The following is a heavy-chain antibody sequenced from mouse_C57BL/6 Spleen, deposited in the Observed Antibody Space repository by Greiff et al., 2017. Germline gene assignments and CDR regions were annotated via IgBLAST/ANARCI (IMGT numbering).Heavy chain of an antibody. CDR1: GFTFSDYG. CDR2: ISSGSSTI. D-gene: IGHD2-3*01. J-gene: IGHJ4*01. V-gene: IGHV5-17*01. CDR3: ARRDGYYPYYAMDY. Sequence: EVNVVESGGGLVKPGGSLKLSCAASGFTFSDYGMHWVRQAPEKGLEWVAYISSGSSTIYYADTVKGRFTISRDNAKNTLFLQMTSLRSEDTAMYYCARRDGYYPYYAMDYWGQGTSVTVSS.